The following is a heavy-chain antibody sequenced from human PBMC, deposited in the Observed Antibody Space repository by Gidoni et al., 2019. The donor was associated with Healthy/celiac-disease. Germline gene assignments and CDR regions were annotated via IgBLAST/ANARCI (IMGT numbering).Heavy chain of an antibody. CDR3: ARETGIRALGY. J-gene: IGHJ4*02. D-gene: IGHD6-13*01. CDR1: GGSISSGDYY. Sequence: QVQLQESGPGLVKPPPTLSLTSTVSGGSISSGDYYWTGIRQPPGKGLEWIGYIYYGGRTYYNPSLKSRVTISVDTSKNQFSLKLSSVTAADTAVYYCARETGIRALGYWGQGTLVTVSS. CDR2: IYYGGRT. V-gene: IGHV4-30-4*01.